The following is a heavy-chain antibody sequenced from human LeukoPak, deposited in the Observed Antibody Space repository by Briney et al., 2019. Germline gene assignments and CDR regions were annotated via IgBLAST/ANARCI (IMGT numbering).Heavy chain of an antibody. D-gene: IGHD3-9*01. CDR3: AGSPDWDYFDY. V-gene: IGHV4-4*02. J-gene: IGHJ4*02. CDR2: IYYSGST. CDR1: GGSISSSNW. Sequence: PSETLSLTCAVSGGSISSSNWWSWVRQPPGKGLEWIGYIYYSGSTNHNPSLKSRVTISLDTSKKQFSLKLNSVTAADTAVYYCAGSPDWDYFDYWGQGTLVTVSS.